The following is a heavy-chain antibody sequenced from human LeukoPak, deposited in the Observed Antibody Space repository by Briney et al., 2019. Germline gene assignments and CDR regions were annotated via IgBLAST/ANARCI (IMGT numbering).Heavy chain of an antibody. J-gene: IGHJ4*02. D-gene: IGHD4-23*01. CDR2: IYYSGST. CDR3: ARGLRWPTYYFDY. CDR1: GGSISSYY. Sequence: SETLSLTCTVSGGSISSYYWSWLRQPPGKGREGIGYIYYSGSTNYNPSLTSRVTISVDTSKNQFSLKLSSVTAADTAVYYCARGLRWPTYYFDYWGQGTLVTVSS. V-gene: IGHV4-59*01.